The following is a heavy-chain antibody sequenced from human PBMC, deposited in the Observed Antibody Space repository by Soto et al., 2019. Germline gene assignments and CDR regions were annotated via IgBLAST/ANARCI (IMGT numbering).Heavy chain of an antibody. Sequence: ASVKVSCKASGGTFSSYAISWVRQAPGQGLEWMGGIIPIFGTANYAQKFQGRVTITADESTSTAYMELSSLRSEDTAAYYCARAIVVVTAIGNWFDPWGQGTLVTVSS. CDR1: GGTFSSYA. J-gene: IGHJ5*02. CDR2: IIPIFGTA. D-gene: IGHD2-21*02. CDR3: ARAIVVVTAIGNWFDP. V-gene: IGHV1-69*13.